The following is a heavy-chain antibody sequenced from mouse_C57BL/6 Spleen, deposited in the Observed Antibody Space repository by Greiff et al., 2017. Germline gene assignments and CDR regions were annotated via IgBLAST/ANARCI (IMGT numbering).Heavy chain of an antibody. CDR2: ISYDGSN. D-gene: IGHD1-1*02. CDR3: ARGALWSPYAMDY. CDR1: GYSITSGYY. Sequence: VQLKESGPGLVKPSQSLSLTCSVTGYSITSGYYWNWIRQFPGNKLEWMGYISYDGSNNYNPSLKNRISITRDTSKNQFFLKLNSVTTEDTATYYCARGALWSPYAMDYWGQGTSVTVSS. J-gene: IGHJ4*01. V-gene: IGHV3-6*01.